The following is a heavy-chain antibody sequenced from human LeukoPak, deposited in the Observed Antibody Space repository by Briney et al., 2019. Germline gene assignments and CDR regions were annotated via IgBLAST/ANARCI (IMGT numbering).Heavy chain of an antibody. CDR1: GFTFSICD. J-gene: IGHJ4*02. CDR2: IETAGDS. Sequence: GGSLRPSCAASGFTFSICDMHWVRQVPGEGLEWVSVIETAGDSYYSDSVKGRFTISRENAKNSLYLQMTSLRAGDTAVYYCARGDSSGWGLDYWGQGILVTVSS. V-gene: IGHV3-13*01. D-gene: IGHD6-19*01. CDR3: ARGDSSGWGLDY.